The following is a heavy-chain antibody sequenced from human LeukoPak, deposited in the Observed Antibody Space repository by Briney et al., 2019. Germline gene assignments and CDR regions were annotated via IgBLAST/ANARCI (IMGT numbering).Heavy chain of an antibody. J-gene: IGHJ5*02. V-gene: IGHV1-69*05. CDR3: AGNPDYYDSSGYRGYNWLDP. CDR2: IIPIFGTA. Sequence: SVKVSCKASGGTFSSYAISWVRQAPGQGLEWMGGIIPIFGTANYAQKFQGRVTITTDESTSTAYMELSSLRSEDTAVYYCAGNPDYYDSSGYRGYNWLDPWGQGTLVTVSS. CDR1: GGTFSSYA. D-gene: IGHD3-22*01.